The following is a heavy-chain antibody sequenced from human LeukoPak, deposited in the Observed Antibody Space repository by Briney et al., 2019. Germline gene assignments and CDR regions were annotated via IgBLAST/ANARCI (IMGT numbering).Heavy chain of an antibody. CDR3: ARDRRLVGFDY. CDR2: INHSGST. V-gene: IGHV4-34*01. Sequence: SETLSLTCAVYGGAFSGYYGSWSRQPPGNGLEWIGEINHSGSTNYNPSPKSRVTISVHTSKNQFSLKLSSVTAADTAVYYCARDRRLVGFDYWGQGTLVTVSS. J-gene: IGHJ4*02. CDR1: GGAFSGYY. D-gene: IGHD2-15*01.